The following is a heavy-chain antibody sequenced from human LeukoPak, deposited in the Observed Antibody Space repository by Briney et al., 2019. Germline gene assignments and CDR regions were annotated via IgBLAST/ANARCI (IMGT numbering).Heavy chain of an antibody. D-gene: IGHD5-24*01. CDR2: IKHDGSLK. Sequence: GGSLRLSCAASGFTFDDYAMHWVRQAPGKGLEWVSYIKHDGSLKTYADSVKGRFTISRDDMRNSLSLQMNGLRPEDTAIYYCARRFRDWGQGILVTVS. V-gene: IGHV3-48*03. CDR3: ARRFRD. CDR1: GFTFDDYA. J-gene: IGHJ4*02.